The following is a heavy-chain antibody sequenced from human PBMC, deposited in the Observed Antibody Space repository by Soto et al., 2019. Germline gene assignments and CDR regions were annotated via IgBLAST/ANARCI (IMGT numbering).Heavy chain of an antibody. CDR1: GFSLSTSGVG. V-gene: IGHV2-5*01. Sequence: SGPTLVNPTQTLTLTCTFSGFSLSTSGVGVGWIRQPPGKALEWLALIYWNDDKRYSPSLKSRLTITKDTSKNQVVLTMTNMDPVDTATYYCAHRLGQLAGGFYCDYWGRGTLVTVSS. CDR3: AHRLGQLAGGFYCDY. CDR2: IYWNDDK. D-gene: IGHD6-6*01. J-gene: IGHJ4*02.